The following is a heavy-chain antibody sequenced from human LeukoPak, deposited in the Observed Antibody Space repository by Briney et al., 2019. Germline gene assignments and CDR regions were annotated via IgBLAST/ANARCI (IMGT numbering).Heavy chain of an antibody. V-gene: IGHV4-34*01. CDR3: AREAGASSFRPLDC. CDR1: GGSFSGYY. CDR2: INHSGST. D-gene: IGHD1-26*01. J-gene: IGHJ4*02. Sequence: PSETLSLTCAVYGGSFSGYYWSWIRQPPGKGLEWIGEINHSGSTNYNPSLKSRVTISVDTSKNQFSLKLSSVTAADTAMYYCAREAGASSFRPLDCWGQGVLVSVSS.